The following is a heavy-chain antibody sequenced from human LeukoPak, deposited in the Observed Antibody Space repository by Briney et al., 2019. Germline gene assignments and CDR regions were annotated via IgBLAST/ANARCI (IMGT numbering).Heavy chain of an antibody. CDR1: GFTFSTYS. CDR2: ISSSSTTI. D-gene: IGHD3-22*01. CDR3: ARVSRVYYDSSGYSY. V-gene: IGHV3-48*01. J-gene: IGHJ4*02. Sequence: PGGSLRLSCAASGFTFSTYSMNWVRQAPGKGLEWVSYISSSSTTINYADSVKGRFTISRDNAKNSLYLQMNSLRAEDTAVYYCARVSRVYYDSSGYSYWGQGTLVTVSS.